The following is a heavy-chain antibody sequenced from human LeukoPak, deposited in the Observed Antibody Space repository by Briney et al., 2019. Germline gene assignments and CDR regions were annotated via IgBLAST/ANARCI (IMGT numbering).Heavy chain of an antibody. V-gene: IGHV4-4*02. CDR2: IYHSGST. CDR3: AASLGYCSSTSCEEAYYYYYYGMDV. CDR1: GGSISSSNW. D-gene: IGHD2-2*01. Sequence: SGTLSLTCAVSGGSISSSNWWSWVRQPPGKGLEWIGEIYHSGSTNYNPSLKSRVTISVDKSKNQFSLKLSSVTAADTAVYYRAASLGYCSSTSCEEAYYYYYYGMDVWGQGTTVTVSS. J-gene: IGHJ6*02.